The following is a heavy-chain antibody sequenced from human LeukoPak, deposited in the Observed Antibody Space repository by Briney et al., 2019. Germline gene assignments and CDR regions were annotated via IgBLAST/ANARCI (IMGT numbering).Heavy chain of an antibody. D-gene: IGHD3-3*01. CDR3: ARRPSGYTLSWFDP. Sequence: ASVKVSCKASGYTFTSYYMHWVRQAPGQGLEWVGLINPSGGVTSYAQKFKGRVTISVDTSKNQFSLKLSSVTAADTAVYYCARRPSGYTLSWFDPWGQGTLVTVSS. J-gene: IGHJ5*02. CDR2: INPSGGVT. V-gene: IGHV1-46*01. CDR1: GYTFTSYY.